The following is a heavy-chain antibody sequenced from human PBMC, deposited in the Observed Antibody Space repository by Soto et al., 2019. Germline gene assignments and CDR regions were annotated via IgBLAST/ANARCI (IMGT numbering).Heavy chain of an antibody. CDR3: ARDSSGWPENFDY. CDR1: GYTFTGYY. D-gene: IGHD6-19*01. V-gene: IGHV1-2*02. Sequence: ASVKISCKASGYTFTGYYMHWVRQAPGQGLEWMGWINPNSGGTNYAQKFQGRVTMTRETSISTAYMELSRLRSDDTAVYYCARDSSGWPENFDYWGQGTQVTVSS. J-gene: IGHJ4*02. CDR2: INPNSGGT.